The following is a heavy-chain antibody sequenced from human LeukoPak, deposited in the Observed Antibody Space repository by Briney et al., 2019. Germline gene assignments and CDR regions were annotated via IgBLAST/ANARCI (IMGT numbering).Heavy chain of an antibody. Sequence: PSETLSLTCTVSGNPISSGDNYWSWIRQPAWKGLEWIGRIYTSGSTNYNPSLKSRVTISGDTSKNQFSLKLRSVTAADTAVYYCVSPKTNGWFDSWGQGSLVTVSS. CDR2: IYTSGST. D-gene: IGHD2-8*01. CDR1: GNPISSGDNY. V-gene: IGHV4-61*02. CDR3: VSPKTNGWFDS. J-gene: IGHJ5*01.